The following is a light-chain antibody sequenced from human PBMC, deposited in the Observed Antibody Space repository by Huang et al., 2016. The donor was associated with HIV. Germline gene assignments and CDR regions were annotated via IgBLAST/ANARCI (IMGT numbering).Light chain of an antibody. CDR3: QQYNSYPWT. CDR1: QSVNSW. V-gene: IGKV1-5*01. CDR2: DAS. Sequence: DIQMTQSPSTLSASIGDRVTITCRANQSVNSWLAWYQQKPGKAPNLLIYDASNLEGGVPSRFGGSGSGTNVTLTINSLQPDDFATYYCQQYNSYPWTFGPGTKVDIK. J-gene: IGKJ1*01.